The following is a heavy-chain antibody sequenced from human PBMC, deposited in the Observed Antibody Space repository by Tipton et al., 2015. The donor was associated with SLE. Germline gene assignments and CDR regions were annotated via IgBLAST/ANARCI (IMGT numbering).Heavy chain of an antibody. CDR3: ARGSWDTDLGFDY. J-gene: IGHJ4*02. CDR2: IYTSGST. D-gene: IGHD5-18*01. Sequence: TLSLTCTVSGGSISSGSYYWSWIRQPAGKGLEWIGYIYTSGSTNYNPSLKSRVTISVDTSKNQFSLKLSSVTAADTAVYYCARGSWDTDLGFDYWGQGTLVTVSS. CDR1: GGSISSGSYY. V-gene: IGHV4-61*09.